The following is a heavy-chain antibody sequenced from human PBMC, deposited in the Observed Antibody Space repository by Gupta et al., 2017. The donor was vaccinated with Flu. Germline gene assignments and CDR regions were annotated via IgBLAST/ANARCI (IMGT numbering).Heavy chain of an antibody. Sequence: ELQLVESGGGMVEPGGSLRLSCAASGFTFANSWMTWVRQAPGKGLEWVALMRIHFDGGTTEDAATGKGRFSIERYENTLYFQLNSLKIEDTAVYFCATSNCGVDAAAKFDHWGQGTLVTVSS. V-gene: IGHV3-15*01. CDR2: MRIHFDGGTT. CDR3: ATSNCGVDAAAKFDH. D-gene: IGHD2-21*01. CDR1: GFTFANSW. J-gene: IGHJ4*02.